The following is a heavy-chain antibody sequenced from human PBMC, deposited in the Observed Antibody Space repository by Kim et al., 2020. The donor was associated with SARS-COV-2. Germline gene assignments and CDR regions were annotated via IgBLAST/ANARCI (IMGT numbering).Heavy chain of an antibody. Sequence: SETLSLTCTVSGGSISSSSYYWGWIRQPPGKGLEWIGSIYYSGSTYYNPSLMSRATISGDTSKNRFSLKLRSVTAADTAVYYCARPRGEFWSGYPYYFDFWGQGTLVTVSS. V-gene: IGHV4-39*01. CDR2: IYYSGST. CDR3: ARPRGEFWSGYPYYFDF. J-gene: IGHJ4*02. D-gene: IGHD3-3*01. CDR1: GGSISSSSYY.